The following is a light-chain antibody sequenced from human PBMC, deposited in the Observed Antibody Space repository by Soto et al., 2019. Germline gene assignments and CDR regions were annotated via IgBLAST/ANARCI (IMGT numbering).Light chain of an antibody. CDR1: QSISSSY. Sequence: EIVLTQSPGTLSLSPGERATRSCRASQSISSSYLAWYQQKPGQAPRLLVYGASSRATGIPDRFSGSGSGTDFTLTISRLEPEDFAVYYCQQYGSSRLTFGPGTKVDIK. V-gene: IGKV3-20*01. J-gene: IGKJ3*01. CDR3: QQYGSSRLT. CDR2: GAS.